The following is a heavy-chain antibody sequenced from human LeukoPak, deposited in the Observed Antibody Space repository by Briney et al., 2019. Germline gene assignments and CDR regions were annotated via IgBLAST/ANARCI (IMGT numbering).Heavy chain of an antibody. CDR3: ARLEQLGGGY. V-gene: IGHV1-8*02. D-gene: IGHD3-16*01. J-gene: IGHJ4*02. Sequence: GASVKVSCKASGYTFTSYGISWVRPAPGQGLEWMGWMNPNSGNTGYAQKFQGRVTMTRNTSISTAYMELSSLRSEDTAVYYCARLEQLGGGYWGQGTLVTVSS. CDR2: MNPNSGNT. CDR1: GYTFTSYG.